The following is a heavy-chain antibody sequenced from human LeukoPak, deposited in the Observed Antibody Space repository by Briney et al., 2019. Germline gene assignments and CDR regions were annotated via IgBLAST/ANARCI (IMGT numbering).Heavy chain of an antibody. CDR2: IRYDGSNK. CDR1: AFTFSSYG. V-gene: IGHV3-30*02. J-gene: IGHJ4*02. CDR3: AKDWGGYNLY. Sequence: GGSLRLSCSASAFTFSSYGMHWVRQAPGKGLEWVAFIRYDGSNKYYADSVKGRFTISRDNSKNTLYLQMNSLRAEDTAVYYCAKDWGGYNLYWGQGTLVTVSS. D-gene: IGHD5-24*01.